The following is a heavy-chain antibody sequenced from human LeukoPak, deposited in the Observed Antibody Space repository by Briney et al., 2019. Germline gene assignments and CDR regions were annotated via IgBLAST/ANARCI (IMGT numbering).Heavy chain of an antibody. Sequence: KPSATLSLTCTVSGGSISSYYWSWIRQPPGKGLEWIGYIYYSGSTNYNPSLKSRVTISVDTSKNQFSLKLSSVTAADTAVYYCARSGGYSGYDADYWGQGTLVTVSS. J-gene: IGHJ4*02. CDR3: ARSGGYSGYDADY. V-gene: IGHV4-59*01. CDR2: IYYSGST. CDR1: GGSISSYY. D-gene: IGHD5-12*01.